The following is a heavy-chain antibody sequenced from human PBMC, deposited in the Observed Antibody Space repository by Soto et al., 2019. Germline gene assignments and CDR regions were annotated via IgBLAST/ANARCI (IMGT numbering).Heavy chain of an antibody. CDR3: ARGKGTHKY. J-gene: IGHJ4*02. V-gene: IGHV4-59*01. Sequence: SETLSLTCTVSGVTLSGYYWSWIRQTPGKTLEWIGCIYFNGTTNCNPSLKSRVTISLDMSKNQFSLKLRSVTATDTAVYHCARGKGTHKYWGRGTLVTVSS. CDR1: GVTLSGYY. CDR2: IYFNGTT. D-gene: IGHD3-10*01.